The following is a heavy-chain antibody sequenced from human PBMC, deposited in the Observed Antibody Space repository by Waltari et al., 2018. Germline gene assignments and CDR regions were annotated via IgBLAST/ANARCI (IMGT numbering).Heavy chain of an antibody. V-gene: IGHV3-66*01. D-gene: IGHD1-26*01. CDR2: IYSGGDA. CDR3: ARPSSGSHNY. Sequence: DVQLVESGGGLVQPGGSLILSCAASGFTVGNNYMSWVRQPPGKGLEWVSLIYSGGDAFYADSVKGRFTISRDNSKNTLYLQMNSLRAEDTAVYYCARPSSGSHNYWGRGTLVTVSS. CDR1: GFTVGNNY. J-gene: IGHJ4*02.